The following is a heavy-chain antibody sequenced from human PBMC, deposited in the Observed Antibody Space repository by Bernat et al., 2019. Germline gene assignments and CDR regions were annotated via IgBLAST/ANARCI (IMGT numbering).Heavy chain of an antibody. V-gene: IGHV1-3*01. CDR3: ARDPYGSSKPYLFDY. J-gene: IGHJ4*02. Sequence: QVQLVQSGAEVKKPGASVKVSCKASGYTFTSYAMHWVRQAPGQRLEWMGWINAGNGNTKYSQKFQGRVTITRDTSASTAYMELSSLRSEDTAVYYWARDPYGSSKPYLFDYWGQGTLVPVSS. CDR2: INAGNGNT. CDR1: GYTFTSYA. D-gene: IGHD6-6*01.